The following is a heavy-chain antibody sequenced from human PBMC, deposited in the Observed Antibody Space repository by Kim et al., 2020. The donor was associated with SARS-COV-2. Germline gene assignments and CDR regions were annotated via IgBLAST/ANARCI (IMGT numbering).Heavy chain of an antibody. Sequence: GESLKISCKGSGYNFTTFWIGWVRQMPGRGLEWMGIIYPSDSDTRYNPSFQGQVTISADKSITTAYLQWSSPQASDTAMYFCARHGTWAGTAYTPDFWGRGTRVIVSS. D-gene: IGHD6-19*01. CDR2: IYPSDSDT. CDR3: ARHGTWAGTAYTPDF. J-gene: IGHJ4*02. V-gene: IGHV5-51*01. CDR1: GYNFTTFW.